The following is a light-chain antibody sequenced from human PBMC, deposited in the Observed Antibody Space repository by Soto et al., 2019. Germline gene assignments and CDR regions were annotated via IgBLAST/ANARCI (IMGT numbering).Light chain of an antibody. CDR2: DAS. CDR3: QQYDNLVT. CDR1: QDISNY. J-gene: IGKJ1*01. V-gene: IGKV1-33*01. Sequence: DIPMTQSPSSLSASVGDRVTITCQASQDISNYLNWYQQKPGKAPKLLIYDASNLETGVPSRFSGSGSGTDFTFTISSLQPEDIATYYCQQYDNLVTFGQGTKVEIK.